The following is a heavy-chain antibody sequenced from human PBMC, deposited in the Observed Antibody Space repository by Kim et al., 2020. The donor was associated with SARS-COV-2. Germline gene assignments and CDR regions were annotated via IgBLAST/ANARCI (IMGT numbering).Heavy chain of an antibody. CDR2: ISANNGDR. CDR1: GYTFTSYG. D-gene: IGHD6-19*01. J-gene: IGHJ4*02. V-gene: IGHV1-18*01. CDR3: VRKQQWMAPDY. Sequence: ASVKVSCKASGYTFTSYGVSWVRQAPGQGLEWVGWISANNGDRHYAQKLQGRVTLTTETSTTTSYMELRSLGSDDTAVYYCVRKQQWMAPDYWGQGTLVTVSS.